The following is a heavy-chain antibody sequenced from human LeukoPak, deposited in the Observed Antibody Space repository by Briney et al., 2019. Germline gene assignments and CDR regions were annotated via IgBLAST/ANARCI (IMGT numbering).Heavy chain of an antibody. CDR1: GYTFTSYD. D-gene: IGHD3-3*01. V-gene: IGHV1-18*01. CDR2: ISAYNGNT. J-gene: IGHJ4*02. Sequence: ASVKVSCKTSGYTFTSYDISWVRQAPGQGLEWMGWISAYNGNTDYTQKLQGRVTMTTDTSTSTAYMELRSLRSDDTAVYYCAMCLSGYYLGFDYWGQGTLVTVSS. CDR3: AMCLSGYYLGFDY.